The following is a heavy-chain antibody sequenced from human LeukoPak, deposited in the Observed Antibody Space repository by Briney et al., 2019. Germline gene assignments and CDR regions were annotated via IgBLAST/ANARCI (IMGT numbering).Heavy chain of an antibody. V-gene: IGHV3-66*01. Sequence: PGGSLRLSCAASGFTVSSNYMGWVRQAPGKGLEWVSVIYSGGSTYYADSVKGRFTISRDNSKNTLYLQMNSLRAEDTAVYYCARDPVWSSGWYYFDYWGQGTLVTVSS. CDR3: ARDPVWSSGWYYFDY. J-gene: IGHJ4*02. CDR2: IYSGGST. D-gene: IGHD6-19*01. CDR1: GFTVSSNY.